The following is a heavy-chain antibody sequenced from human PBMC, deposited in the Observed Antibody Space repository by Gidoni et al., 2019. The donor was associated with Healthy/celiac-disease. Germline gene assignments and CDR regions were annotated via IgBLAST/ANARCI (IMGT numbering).Heavy chain of an antibody. CDR1: GFTFSSYS. V-gene: IGHV3-23*01. D-gene: IGHD2-2*01. J-gene: IGHJ4*02. CDR2: ISGSGGST. Sequence: EVQLLESGGGLVQPGGSLRLSCAASGFTFSSYSMSWVRQAPGKGLEWVSAISGSGGSTYYADSVKGRFTISRDNFKNTLYLQMNSLRAEDTAVYYCAKDRDVVVPAALLLLDYWGQGTLVTVSS. CDR3: AKDRDVVVPAALLLLDY.